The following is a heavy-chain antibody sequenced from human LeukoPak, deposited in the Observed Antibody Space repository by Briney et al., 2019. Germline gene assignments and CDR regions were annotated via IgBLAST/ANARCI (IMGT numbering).Heavy chain of an antibody. Sequence: PGGSLRLSCAISGFTFSACGLTWVRQAPGKGLEWVSYISRSGSTRYYADSVKGRFTISRDNSKNTLYLQMNSLRAEDTAVYYCARTIYSSGYCYDYWGQGTLVTVSS. CDR2: ISRSGSTR. J-gene: IGHJ4*02. D-gene: IGHD3-22*01. V-gene: IGHV3-48*03. CDR1: GFTFSACG. CDR3: ARTIYSSGYCYDY.